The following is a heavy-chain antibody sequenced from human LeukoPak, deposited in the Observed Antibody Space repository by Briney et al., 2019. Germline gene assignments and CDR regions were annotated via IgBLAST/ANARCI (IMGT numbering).Heavy chain of an antibody. V-gene: IGHV3-53*01. CDR3: ARDRRRLRGMNGDGDAFDI. J-gene: IGHJ3*02. Sequence: PGGSVRLSCAASGFSVGGNYISWVRQAPGKGLEWVSMSYSDGSIFHADSVKGRFTMSRDNSRNTLDLQMNSLRVEDTAVYFCARDRRRLRGMNGDGDAFDIWGQGTMVTVSS. D-gene: IGHD1-1*01. CDR1: GFSVGGNY. CDR2: SYSDGSI.